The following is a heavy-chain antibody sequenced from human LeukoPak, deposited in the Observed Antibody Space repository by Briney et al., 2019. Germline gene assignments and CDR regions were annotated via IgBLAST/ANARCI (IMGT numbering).Heavy chain of an antibody. CDR1: GYTLTTYY. V-gene: IGHV1-46*01. Sequence: ASVKVSCKPFGYTLTTYYIHWVRQAPGLGLEWMGVIIPSDGSTAYAQKFQGTVAMTRDTSTSTVYMELSSLSSEDTAVYYCARGATYHALDIWGQGTMVTVSS. CDR3: ARGATYHALDI. J-gene: IGHJ3*02. CDR2: IIPSDGST. D-gene: IGHD4/OR15-4a*01.